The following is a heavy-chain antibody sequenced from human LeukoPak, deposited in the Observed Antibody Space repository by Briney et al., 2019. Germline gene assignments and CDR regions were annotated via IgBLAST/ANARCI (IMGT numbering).Heavy chain of an antibody. CDR3: AKNNDVTVTGPLDN. CDR2: IKQDGSEK. Sequence: PGGSLRLSCAASGFTFSSYWMSWVRQAPGKGLEWVANIKQDGSEKYYVDSVKGRFTISRDNAKNSLYLQMNSLRVEDTALYYCAKNNDVTVTGPLDNWGQGTLVTVSS. D-gene: IGHD6-19*01. J-gene: IGHJ4*02. CDR1: GFTFSSYW. V-gene: IGHV3-7*03.